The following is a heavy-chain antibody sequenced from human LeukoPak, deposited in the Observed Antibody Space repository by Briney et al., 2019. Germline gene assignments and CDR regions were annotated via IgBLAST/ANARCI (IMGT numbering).Heavy chain of an antibody. D-gene: IGHD2-2*01. J-gene: IGHJ4*02. Sequence: SETLSLTCAVYGGSFSGYYWSWIRQPPGKGLEWIGEINHSGSTNYNPSLKSRVTVSVDTSKNQFSLKLNSVTAADTAVYYCARDCSSSGCYLDYWSQGTLVTVSS. CDR2: INHSGST. CDR3: ARDCSSSGCYLDY. CDR1: GGSFSGYY. V-gene: IGHV4-34*01.